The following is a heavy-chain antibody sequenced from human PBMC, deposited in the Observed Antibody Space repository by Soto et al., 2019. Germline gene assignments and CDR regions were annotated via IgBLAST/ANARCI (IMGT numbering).Heavy chain of an antibody. D-gene: IGHD3-16*01. CDR3: AARFEEYYFDY. CDR1: GGSFSGYY. CDR2: ITHSGST. V-gene: IGHV4-34*01. J-gene: IGHJ4*02. Sequence: QVQLQQWGAGLLKPSETLSLTCAVYGGSFSGYYWSWIRQPPGKGLVWIGEITHSGSTNSNPSLKSRATISVATSKTQFSLKLRSVTAADTAVYYCAARFEEYYFDYWGQGTLVTVSS.